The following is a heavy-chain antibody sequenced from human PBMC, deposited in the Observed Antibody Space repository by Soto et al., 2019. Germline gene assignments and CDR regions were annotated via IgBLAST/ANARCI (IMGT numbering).Heavy chain of an antibody. D-gene: IGHD1-20*01. Sequence: SGPTLVNPTQTLTLTCTFSGFSLSTSGMCVSWIRQPPGKALEWLALIDWDDDKYYSTSLKTRLTISKDTSKNQVVLTMTNMDPVDTATYYCARIRRITGTTSYHFDYWGQGTLVPVSS. CDR3: ARIRRITGTTSYHFDY. CDR2: IDWDDDK. J-gene: IGHJ4*02. CDR1: GFSLSTSGMC. V-gene: IGHV2-70*01.